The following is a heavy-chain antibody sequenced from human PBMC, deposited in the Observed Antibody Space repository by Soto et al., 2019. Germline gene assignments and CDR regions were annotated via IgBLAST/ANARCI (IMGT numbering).Heavy chain of an antibody. CDR3: TRRPDCSSISCYAKTFEY. Sequence: EVQLVESGGGLVKPGGSLKLSCAASGFTFSGSAMHWVRQASGKGLEWVGRIRSKANSYATAYAASVKGRFTISREVPKDTAYRQKNSLHTEDTAVYYRTRRPDCSSISCYAKTFEYWGQGTLVSVSS. V-gene: IGHV3-73*02. CDR1: GFTFSGSA. J-gene: IGHJ4*01. CDR2: IRSKANSYAT. D-gene: IGHD2-2*01.